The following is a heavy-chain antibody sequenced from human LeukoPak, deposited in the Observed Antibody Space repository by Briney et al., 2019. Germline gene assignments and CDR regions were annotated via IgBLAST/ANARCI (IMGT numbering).Heavy chain of an antibody. Sequence: GGSQRLSCAASGFTVSTNCMTWVRQAPGKGLEWVSTIYSGGTTYYADSVMGRFTISRHNSRNTLYLQMNSLRAEDTAVYYCARVDTVMAYYFDLWGQGTLVTVSS. J-gene: IGHJ4*02. CDR2: IYSGGTT. V-gene: IGHV3-53*04. CDR1: GFTVSTNC. CDR3: ARVDTVMAYYFDL. D-gene: IGHD5-18*01.